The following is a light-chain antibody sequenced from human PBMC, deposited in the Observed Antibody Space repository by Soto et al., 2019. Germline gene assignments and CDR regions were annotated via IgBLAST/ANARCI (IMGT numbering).Light chain of an antibody. V-gene: IGKV1-5*03. J-gene: IGKJ4*01. Sequence: DIQMTQSPSTLSASVGDGVTITCRASQNIGTGLAWYQQKPGRAPKLLIFMASILQSGVPSRFSGSGSGTEFTLSISSLQPDDFATYYCKQYSSYSHSIAFGGGTKVEIK. CDR1: QNIGTG. CDR3: KQYSSYSHSIA. CDR2: MAS.